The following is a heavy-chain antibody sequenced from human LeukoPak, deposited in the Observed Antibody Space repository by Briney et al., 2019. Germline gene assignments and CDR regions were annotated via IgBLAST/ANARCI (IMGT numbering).Heavy chain of an antibody. D-gene: IGHD6-13*01. V-gene: IGHV3-53*01. CDR2: IYSDGST. J-gene: IGHJ5*02. CDR1: GFTVRSNY. Sequence: GGSLRLSCAASGFTVRSNYMNWVRQAPGKGREWVSVIYSDGSTHYANSVKGRFTISRDNSKNTLYLQMNSLRAEDTAVYYCARVKTPGIASAPFDPWGQGTLVTVSS. CDR3: ARVKTPGIASAPFDP.